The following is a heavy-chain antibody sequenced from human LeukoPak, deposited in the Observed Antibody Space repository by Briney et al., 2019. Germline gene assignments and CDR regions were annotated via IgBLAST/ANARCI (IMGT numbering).Heavy chain of an antibody. V-gene: IGHV4-59*01. CDR3: AREGCGGDCLDY. CDR2: IHDSATT. D-gene: IGHD2-21*02. Sequence: SETLSLTCTLSGGSLSSYYWNWIRQPPGKGLEWIASIHDSATTNYNPSLKSRVTISLDTSKNQFSLKLSSVTAADTAVYYCAREGCGGDCLDYWGQGTLVTVSS. CDR1: GGSLSSYY. J-gene: IGHJ4*02.